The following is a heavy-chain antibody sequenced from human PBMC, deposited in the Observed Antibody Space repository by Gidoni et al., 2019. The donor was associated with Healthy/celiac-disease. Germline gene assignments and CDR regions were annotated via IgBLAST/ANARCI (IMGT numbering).Heavy chain of an antibody. Sequence: QVQLQESGPGLVKPSETLSLTCTVPGGSISSYYWSWIRQPPGKGLEWIGYIYYSGSTNYNPSLKSRVTISVDTSKNQFSLKLSSVTAADTAVYYCARDGASYGDYNYFDYWGQGTLVTVSS. CDR3: ARDGASYGDYNYFDY. CDR2: IYYSGST. CDR1: GGSISSYY. J-gene: IGHJ4*02. D-gene: IGHD4-17*01. V-gene: IGHV4-59*01.